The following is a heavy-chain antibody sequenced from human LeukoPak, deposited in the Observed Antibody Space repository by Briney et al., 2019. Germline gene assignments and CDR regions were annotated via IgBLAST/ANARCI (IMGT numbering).Heavy chain of an antibody. CDR3: ARDPVANDS. Sequence: PGGSLRLSCAASGFTFDFNEMNWVRQAPGKGLEWVSYISSSGTTIYYADSVKGRFTISRDNAKNSLYLQMNSLRAEDTAVYYCARDPVANDSWGQGTLVTVSS. D-gene: IGHD4-11*01. CDR1: GFTFDFNE. CDR2: ISSSGTTI. J-gene: IGHJ4*02. V-gene: IGHV3-48*03.